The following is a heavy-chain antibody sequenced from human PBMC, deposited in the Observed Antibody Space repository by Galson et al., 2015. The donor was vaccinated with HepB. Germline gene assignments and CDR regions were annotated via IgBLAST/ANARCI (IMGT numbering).Heavy chain of an antibody. D-gene: IGHD3-10*01. J-gene: IGHJ4*02. CDR1: GFTVSDNY. CDR2: IYSGDNT. V-gene: IGHV3-53*01. Sequence: SLRLSCAASGFTVSDNYMSWVRQAPGKGLEWVSVIYSGDNTYSADSVKGRFTISRDDSKSTLYLQMNSLRAEDTAIYYCARVGDYYDSEYYFDYWGQGTLVTVSS. CDR3: ARVGDYYDSEYYFDY.